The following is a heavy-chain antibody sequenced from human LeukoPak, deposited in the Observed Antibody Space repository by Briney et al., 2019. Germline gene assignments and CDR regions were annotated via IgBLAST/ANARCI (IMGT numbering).Heavy chain of an antibody. V-gene: IGHV3-23*01. Sequence: GGSLRLSCAASGFTFSSYAMSWVRQAPGKGLEWVSGISGSGDNTYYADSVKGRFTISRDNSKNTLYLQMNSLRAEDTAVYYCARVGAPYYYDSSGYSPGLDYWGQGTLVTVSS. D-gene: IGHD3-22*01. CDR3: ARVGAPYYYDSSGYSPGLDY. CDR1: GFTFSSYA. J-gene: IGHJ4*02. CDR2: ISGSGDNT.